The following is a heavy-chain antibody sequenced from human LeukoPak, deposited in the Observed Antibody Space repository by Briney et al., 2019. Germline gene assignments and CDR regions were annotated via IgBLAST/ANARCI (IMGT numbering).Heavy chain of an antibody. Sequence: GGSLRLSCSASGFTLSSYSMHWVRQAPGKGLEYVSTSGGATYYADSVKGRFTISRDNAKNTLYLQMSSLRAEDTAVYYCAKEVGTFTLDYWGQGTLVTVSS. V-gene: IGHV3-64D*09. J-gene: IGHJ4*02. CDR3: AKEVGTFTLDY. CDR2: SGGAT. CDR1: GFTLSSYS. D-gene: IGHD1-26*01.